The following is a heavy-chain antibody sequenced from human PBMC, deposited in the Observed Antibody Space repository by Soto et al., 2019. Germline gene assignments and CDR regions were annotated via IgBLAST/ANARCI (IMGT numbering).Heavy chain of an antibody. V-gene: IGHV3-23*01. Sequence: GSLRLSCAASGFTFSSYAMSWVRQAPGKGLEWVSAIIGSGGSTYYADSVKGRFTISRDNSKNTLYLQMNSLRDEDTAVYYCVRSFFCSGGSCYSISSHWGQGTLVTVSS. CDR3: VRSFFCSGGSCYSISSH. CDR1: GFTFSSYA. CDR2: IIGSGGST. J-gene: IGHJ4*02. D-gene: IGHD2-15*01.